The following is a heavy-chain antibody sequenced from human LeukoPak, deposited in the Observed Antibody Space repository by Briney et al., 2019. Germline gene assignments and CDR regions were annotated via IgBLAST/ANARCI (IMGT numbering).Heavy chain of an antibody. CDR1: GFTFSSYS. CDR3: ARDCSSTSCSDYGMDV. Sequence: GGALRLFCAASGFTFSSYSMNWVRQAPGEGLEWGSSISSSSSYIYYADSVKGRFTISRDNAKNSLYLQMNSLRAEDTAVYYCARDCSSTSCSDYGMDVWGQGTTVTVSS. CDR2: ISSSSSYI. J-gene: IGHJ6*02. V-gene: IGHV3-21*01. D-gene: IGHD2-2*01.